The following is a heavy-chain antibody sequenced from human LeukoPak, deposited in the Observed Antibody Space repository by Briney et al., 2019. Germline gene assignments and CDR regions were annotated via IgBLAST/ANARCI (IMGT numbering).Heavy chain of an antibody. D-gene: IGHD6-19*01. CDR2: ISSSGSTI. Sequence: GGSLRLSCAASGFTFSDYYMSWIRQAPGKGLEWVLYISSSGSTIYYADSVKGRFTISRDNAKNSLYLQMNSLRAEDTAVYYCARLHSSGWYSSAFDIWGQGTMVTVSS. CDR1: GFTFSDYY. CDR3: ARLHSSGWYSSAFDI. J-gene: IGHJ3*02. V-gene: IGHV3-11*01.